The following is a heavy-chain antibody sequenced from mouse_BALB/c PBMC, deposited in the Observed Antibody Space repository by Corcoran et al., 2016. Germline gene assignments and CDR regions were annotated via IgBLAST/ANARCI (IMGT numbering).Heavy chain of an antibody. J-gene: IGHJ1*01. CDR2: INPNNGGT. V-gene: IGHV1-18*01. D-gene: IGHD3-3*01. CDR1: GYTFTDYN. CDR3: ARRAHWYFDV. Sequence: EVLLQQSGPELVKPGASVKIPCKDSGYTFTDYNMDWVKQSHGKSLEWIGDINPNNGGTIYNQKFKGKATLTVDKSSSTAYMELRSLTSEDTAVYYCARRAHWYFDVWGAGTTVTVSS.